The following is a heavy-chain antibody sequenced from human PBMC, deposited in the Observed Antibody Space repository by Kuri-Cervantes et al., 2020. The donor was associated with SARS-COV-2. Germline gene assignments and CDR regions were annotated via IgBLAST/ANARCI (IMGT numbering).Heavy chain of an antibody. CDR3: AKTGMATYSNFDY. CDR1: GFTFSSYT. Sequence: GESLKISCAASGFTFSSYTMHWVRRAPGKGLEWVAVISYDGSIKYYADSVKGRFTISRDNSKNTLYLQMNNLRADDTAVYYCAKTGMATYSNFDYWGQGTLVTVSS. CDR2: ISYDGSIK. D-gene: IGHD2-15*01. J-gene: IGHJ4*02. V-gene: IGHV3-30*07.